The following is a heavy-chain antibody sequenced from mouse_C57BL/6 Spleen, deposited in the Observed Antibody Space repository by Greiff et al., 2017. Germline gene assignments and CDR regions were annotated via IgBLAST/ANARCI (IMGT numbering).Heavy chain of an antibody. D-gene: IGHD1-1*01. CDR2: IDPNSGGT. CDR1: GYTFTSYW. V-gene: IGHV1-62-3*01. Sequence: QVQLQQPGAELVKPGASVKLSCKASGYTFTSYWMHWVKQRPGRGLEWIGRIDPNSGGTKYNEKFKSKATLTVDKPSSTAYMQLSSLTSEDSAVYFCAALITTVVADYYAMDYWGQGTSVTVSS. J-gene: IGHJ4*01. CDR3: AALITTVVADYYAMDY.